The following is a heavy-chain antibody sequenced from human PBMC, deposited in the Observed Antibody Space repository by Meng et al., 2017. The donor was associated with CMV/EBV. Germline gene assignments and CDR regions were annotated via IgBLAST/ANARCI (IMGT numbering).Heavy chain of an antibody. CDR2: INPNSGGT. CDR1: GYTFTGYY. CDR3: ARDLEVAGYYYYGMDV. V-gene: IGHV1-2*02. J-gene: IGHJ6*02. D-gene: IGHD3-3*01. Sequence: ASVKVSCKASGYTFTGYYMYWVRQAPGQGLEWMGWINPNSGGTKYAQKFQGRVTMTRDTSISTAYMEVSRLGSDDTAVYYCARDLEVAGYYYYGMDVWGQGTTVTVSS.